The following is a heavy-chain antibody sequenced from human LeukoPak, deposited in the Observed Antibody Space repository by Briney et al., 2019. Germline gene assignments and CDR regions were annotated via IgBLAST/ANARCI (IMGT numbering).Heavy chain of an antibody. Sequence: SETLSLTCAVYGGSFSGYYWSWIRQPPGKGLEWIGEINHSGSTNYNPSLKSRVTISVDTSKNQFSLQLNSVTPEDTAVYYCARDIAARGFFDYWGQGTLVTVSS. V-gene: IGHV4-34*01. CDR3: ARDIAARGFFDY. CDR2: INHSGST. CDR1: GGSFSGYY. D-gene: IGHD6-6*01. J-gene: IGHJ4*02.